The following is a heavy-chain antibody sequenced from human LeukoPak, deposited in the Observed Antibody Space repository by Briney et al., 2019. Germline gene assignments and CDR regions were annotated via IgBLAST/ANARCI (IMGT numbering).Heavy chain of an antibody. CDR1: GFSFSDYY. CDR2: ISSSSSST. D-gene: IGHD3-9*01. CDR3: ARLYYDILTGYSPLDY. V-gene: IGHV3-11*03. J-gene: IGHJ4*02. Sequence: PGGSLRLSCAASGFSFSDYYMSWIRPAPGKGLEWISYISSSSSSTNYADSVKGRLTISRDNAKKSLYLHMNDLRAEDTAVYYCARLYYDILTGYSPLDYWGQGTLVTVSS.